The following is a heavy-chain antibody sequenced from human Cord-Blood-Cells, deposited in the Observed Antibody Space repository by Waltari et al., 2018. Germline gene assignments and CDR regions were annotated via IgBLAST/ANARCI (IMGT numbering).Heavy chain of an antibody. Sequence: EVQLVESGGGLVQPGGSLRLSCAASGFTFSSYWMSWVRQAPGKGLEWVANIKQDGIEKYYMDSVKGRFTISRDNAKNSLYLQMNSLRAEDTAVYYCAREGYGDYYFDYWGQGTLVTVSS. V-gene: IGHV3-7*01. CDR1: GFTFSSYW. CDR3: AREGYGDYYFDY. D-gene: IGHD4-17*01. J-gene: IGHJ4*02. CDR2: IKQDGIEK.